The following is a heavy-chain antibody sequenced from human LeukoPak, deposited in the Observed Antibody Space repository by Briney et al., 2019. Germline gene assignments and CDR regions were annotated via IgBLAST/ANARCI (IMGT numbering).Heavy chain of an antibody. CDR3: ARPLCSGGTCYCDF. D-gene: IGHD2-15*01. V-gene: IGHV5-51*01. CDR1: GYSFTSYW. Sequence: GESLKISCKGSGYSFTSYWIAWVRQMPGKGPEWMGIIYPGDSDTRYSPSFQGQVAISADKSISTAYLQWSSLKASDTAMYYCARPLCSGGTCYCDFWGQGTLVTVSS. J-gene: IGHJ4*02. CDR2: IYPGDSDT.